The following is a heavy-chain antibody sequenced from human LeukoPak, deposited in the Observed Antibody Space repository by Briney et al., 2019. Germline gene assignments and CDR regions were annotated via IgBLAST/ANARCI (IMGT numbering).Heavy chain of an antibody. J-gene: IGHJ3*02. CDR3: ARLQTYYYDSSGMEGAFDI. CDR2: IYYSGST. CDR1: GGSISSSSYY. V-gene: IGHV4-39*01. D-gene: IGHD3-22*01. Sequence: PSETLSLTCTVSGGSISSSSYYWGWIRQPPGKGLEWIGSIYYSGSTYYNPSLKSRVTISVDTSKNQFSLKLSSVTAADTAVYYCARLQTYYYDSSGMEGAFDIWGQGTMVTVSS.